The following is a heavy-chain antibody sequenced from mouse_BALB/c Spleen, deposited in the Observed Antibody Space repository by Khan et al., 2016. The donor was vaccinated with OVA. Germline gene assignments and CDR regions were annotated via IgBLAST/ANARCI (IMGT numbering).Heavy chain of an antibody. CDR2: INSDGYYT. V-gene: IGHV5-6*01. CDR1: GFTFSAYG. J-gene: IGHJ3*01. D-gene: IGHD1-3*01. Sequence: EVQGVESGGDLVRPGGSLKLSCAASGFTFSAYGMSWVRQSPDKRLEWVATINSDGYYTYYPDSLKGRVIIYRDNAKKTLYLQMRSMKSEDTAMYYCASHLSVSVAYWSQGTLVTVSA. CDR3: ASHLSVSVAY.